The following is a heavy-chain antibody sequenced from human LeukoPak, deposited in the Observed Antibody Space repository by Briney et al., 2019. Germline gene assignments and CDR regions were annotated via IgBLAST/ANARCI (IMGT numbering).Heavy chain of an antibody. V-gene: IGHV3-23*01. Sequence: GESLRLSCAASGFTFSSYAMSWVRQAPGKGLEWVSAISGSGGSTYYADSVKGRFTISRDNSKNTLYLQMNSLRAEDTAVYYCAKPQLGATYYYFDYWGQGTLVTVSS. CDR3: AKPQLGATYYYFDY. CDR2: ISGSGGST. CDR1: GFTFSSYA. D-gene: IGHD1-26*01. J-gene: IGHJ4*02.